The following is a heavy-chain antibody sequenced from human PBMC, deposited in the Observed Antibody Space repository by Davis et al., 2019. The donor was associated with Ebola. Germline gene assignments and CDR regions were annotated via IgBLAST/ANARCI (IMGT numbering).Heavy chain of an antibody. CDR2: ISAYNGNT. Sequence: AASVKVSCTASGYTFTSYGISWVRQAPGQGLEWMGWISAYNGNTNYAQKLQGRVTMTTDTSTSTAYMELRSLRSDDTAVYYCARAEYNWNYFAYWGQGTLVTVSS. V-gene: IGHV1-18*01. CDR1: GYTFTSYG. J-gene: IGHJ4*02. D-gene: IGHD1-20*01. CDR3: ARAEYNWNYFAY.